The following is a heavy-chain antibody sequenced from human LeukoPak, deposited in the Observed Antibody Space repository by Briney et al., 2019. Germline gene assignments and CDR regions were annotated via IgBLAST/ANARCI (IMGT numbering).Heavy chain of an antibody. CDR2: VSRDESETNE. D-gene: IGHD1-7*01. V-gene: IGHV3-30*18. CDR1: GFSFSSYA. J-gene: IGHJ4*02. Sequence: GGSLRLSCAASGFSFSSYAMHWARQAPGKAPEWVAIVSRDESETNEYYADSVKGRFTISRDNSKNTLYLQMNSLRTEDTAVYYCAKGAVVNGNYYDRFDSWGQGTLVTVSS. CDR3: AKGAVVNGNYYDRFDS.